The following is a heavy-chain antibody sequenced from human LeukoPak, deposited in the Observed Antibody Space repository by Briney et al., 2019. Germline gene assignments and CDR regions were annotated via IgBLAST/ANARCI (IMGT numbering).Heavy chain of an antibody. CDR3: AKGSDSSRPYYLDY. CDR1: GFTFSNYA. J-gene: IGHJ4*02. Sequence: GGSLRLSCTASGFTFSNYAMSWVRQAPGKGLEWFSAITGGGDDTYHADSVKGRLTISRDNSKNTLYLQMNSLRVEDTALYYCAKGSDSSRPYYLDYWGQGALVTVSS. D-gene: IGHD1-26*01. V-gene: IGHV3-23*01. CDR2: ITGGGDDT.